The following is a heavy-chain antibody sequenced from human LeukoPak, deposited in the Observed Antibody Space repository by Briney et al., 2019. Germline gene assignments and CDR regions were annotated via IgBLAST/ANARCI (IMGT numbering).Heavy chain of an antibody. CDR3: AKRGYYYDSSGYYSRTYFDY. Sequence: PGGSLRLSCAASGFTVSSNYMSWVRQAPGKGLEWVSVIYTAGSTYYADSVKGRFTISRGNSKNTLYLQMNSLRAEDTAVYYCAKRGYYYDSSGYYSRTYFDYWGQGTLVIVSS. CDR1: GFTVSSNY. J-gene: IGHJ4*02. D-gene: IGHD3-22*01. CDR2: IYTAGST. V-gene: IGHV3-53*05.